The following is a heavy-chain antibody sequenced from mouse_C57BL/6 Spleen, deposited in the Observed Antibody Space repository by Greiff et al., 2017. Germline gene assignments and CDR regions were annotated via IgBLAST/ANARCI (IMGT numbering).Heavy chain of an antibody. CDR1: GYTFTDYY. CDR3: ASYYGSSHWYFDV. J-gene: IGHJ1*03. D-gene: IGHD1-1*01. Sequence: VQLQQSGPELVKPGASVKISCKASGYTFTDYYMNWVKQSHGKSLEWIGDINPNNGGTSYNQKFKGKATLTVAKSSSTAYMELRSLTSEDSAVYYCASYYGSSHWYFDVWGTGTTVTVSS. CDR2: INPNNGGT. V-gene: IGHV1-26*01.